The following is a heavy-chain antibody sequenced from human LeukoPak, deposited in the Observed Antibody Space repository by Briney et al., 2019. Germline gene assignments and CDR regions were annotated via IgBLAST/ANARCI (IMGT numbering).Heavy chain of an antibody. V-gene: IGHV1-18*01. CDR3: VRVTSRRNVLRFLEWLPKVNWFDP. CDR2: ISAYNGNT. D-gene: IGHD3-3*01. Sequence: GASVKVSCKASGYTFTSYGISWVRQAPGQGLEWMGWISAYNGNTNYAQKLQGRVTMTTDTSTSTAYMELRSLRSDDTAVYYCVRVTSRRNVLRFLEWLPKVNWFDPWGQGTLITVSS. J-gene: IGHJ5*02. CDR1: GYTFTSYG.